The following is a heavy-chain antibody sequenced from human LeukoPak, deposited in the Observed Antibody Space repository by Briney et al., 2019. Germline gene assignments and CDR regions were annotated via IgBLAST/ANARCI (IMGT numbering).Heavy chain of an antibody. CDR2: ISGSGGST. Sequence: GGSLRLSCAASGFTFSNAWMSWVRQAPGKGLEWVSAISGSGGSTYYADSVKGRFTISRDNSKNTLYLQMNSLRAEDTAVYYCAKDRVGGYCSGGSCLFDYWGQGTLVTVSS. J-gene: IGHJ4*02. V-gene: IGHV3-23*01. D-gene: IGHD2-15*01. CDR3: AKDRVGGYCSGGSCLFDY. CDR1: GFTFSNAW.